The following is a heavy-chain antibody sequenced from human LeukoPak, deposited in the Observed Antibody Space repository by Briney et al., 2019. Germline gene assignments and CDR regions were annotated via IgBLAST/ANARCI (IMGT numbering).Heavy chain of an antibody. CDR3: AELGITMIGGV. D-gene: IGHD3-10*02. CDR1: GFTVSSNY. Sequence: GGSLRLSCAASGFTVSSNYMSWVRQAPGRGLEWVSTLSDTGTSTHYADSVKGRFTISRDNAKNSLYLQMNSLRAEDTAVYYCAELGITMIGGVWGKGTTVTISS. CDR2: LSDTGTST. J-gene: IGHJ6*04. V-gene: IGHV3-69-1*02.